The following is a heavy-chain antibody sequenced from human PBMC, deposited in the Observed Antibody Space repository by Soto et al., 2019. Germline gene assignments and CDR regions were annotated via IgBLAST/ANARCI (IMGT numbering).Heavy chain of an antibody. CDR3: ARQRFSRSSWYGAFDY. D-gene: IGHD6-13*01. CDR1: GYSISSTNW. CDR2: IYYSGST. Sequence: SETLSLTCAVSGYSISSTNWWGWIRQPPGRRLEWIGDIYYSGSTYYNPSLKSRATISVDTSKNQFSLKLSSVTAADTAVYYCARQRFSRSSWYGAFDYWGQGTLVTVSS. V-gene: IGHV4-28*01. J-gene: IGHJ4*02.